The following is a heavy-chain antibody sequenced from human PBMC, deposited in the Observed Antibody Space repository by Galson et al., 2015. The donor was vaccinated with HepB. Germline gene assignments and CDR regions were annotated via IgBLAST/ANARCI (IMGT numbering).Heavy chain of an antibody. CDR3: AKAPRGSYYVTYFDL. CDR1: GFTFYDYA. D-gene: IGHD3-10*01. J-gene: IGHJ4*02. V-gene: IGHV3-9*01. Sequence: SLRLSCAASGFTFYDYAMHWVRQVPGKGPEWVAGISWNGGTITYADSVKGRFTISRDNVKNSLYLQMSSLRVEDTAFYFCAKAPRGSYYVTYFDLWGRGTLVTVSS. CDR2: ISWNGGTI.